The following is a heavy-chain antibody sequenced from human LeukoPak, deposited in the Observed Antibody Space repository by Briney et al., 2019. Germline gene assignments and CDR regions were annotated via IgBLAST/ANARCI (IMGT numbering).Heavy chain of an antibody. Sequence: PGGSLRLSCAASGFPFSSYWMSWVRQAPGKGLEWVANIRHDGSETYYVDSLRGRFTISRDNAKNSLYLQMNSLRAEDTAVYYCAREREYCTNGVCYAGDLDYWGQGTLVTVSS. D-gene: IGHD2-8*01. J-gene: IGHJ4*02. CDR3: AREREYCTNGVCYAGDLDY. V-gene: IGHV3-7*01. CDR1: GFPFSSYW. CDR2: IRHDGSET.